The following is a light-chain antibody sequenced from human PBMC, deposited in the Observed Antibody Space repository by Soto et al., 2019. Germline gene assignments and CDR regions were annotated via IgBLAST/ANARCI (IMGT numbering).Light chain of an antibody. CDR1: SSNIGARYD. CDR2: ANT. CDR3: QSYDTSLSVV. V-gene: IGLV1-40*01. J-gene: IGLJ2*01. Sequence: QSVLTQPPSVSGAPGQRVTISCTGSSSNIGARYDVHWYLQLPGTAPKLLIYANTNRPSGVPDRFSGSKSGTSASLAITGLQAEDEADYHCQSYDTSLSVVFGGGTKVTVL.